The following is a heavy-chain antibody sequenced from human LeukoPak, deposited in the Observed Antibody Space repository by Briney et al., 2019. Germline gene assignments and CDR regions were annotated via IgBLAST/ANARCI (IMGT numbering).Heavy chain of an antibody. V-gene: IGHV3-23*01. CDR2: ISGSGGST. Sequence: GGSLRLSCAASGFTFSSYAMSWVRQAPGKGLEWVSAISGSGGSTYYADSVKGRFTISRDNSKNTLNLQMNSLRAEDTAVYYCAKGDYGDYRGNAFDIWGQGTMVTVSS. J-gene: IGHJ3*02. CDR3: AKGDYGDYRGNAFDI. D-gene: IGHD4-17*01. CDR1: GFTFSSYA.